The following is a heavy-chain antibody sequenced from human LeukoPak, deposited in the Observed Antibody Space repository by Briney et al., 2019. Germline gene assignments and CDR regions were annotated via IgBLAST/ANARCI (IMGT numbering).Heavy chain of an antibody. J-gene: IGHJ4*02. CDR2: INHSGST. V-gene: IGHV4-34*01. D-gene: IGHD3-22*01. Sequence: SETLSLTCAVYGGSFSGYYWSWIRQPPGKGLEWIGEINHSGSTNYNPSLKSRVTISVDTSKNQFSLKLSSVTAADTAVYYCARGSSGYYYDNPLDYWGQGTLVTVSS. CDR1: GGSFSGYY. CDR3: ARGSSGYYYDNPLDY.